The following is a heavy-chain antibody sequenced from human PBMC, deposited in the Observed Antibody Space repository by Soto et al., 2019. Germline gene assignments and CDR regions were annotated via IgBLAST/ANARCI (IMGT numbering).Heavy chain of an antibody. V-gene: IGHV3-30*04. D-gene: IGHD3-9*01. CDR1: RFTVSSHA. CDR3: AKDVYFDSYYFDQ. Sequence: HHGGSLRLSCAASRFTVSSHAMHWVRQAPGKGLEWVAVISHDGRQKHYVDSVKGRFTLSRDESDNTVYLQMNSLRPEDTAVYYCAKDVYFDSYYFDQWGQGTLVTVSS. J-gene: IGHJ4*02. CDR2: ISHDGRQK.